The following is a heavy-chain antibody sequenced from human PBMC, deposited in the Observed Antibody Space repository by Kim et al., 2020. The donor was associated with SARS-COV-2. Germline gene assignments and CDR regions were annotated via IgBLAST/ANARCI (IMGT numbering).Heavy chain of an antibody. J-gene: IGHJ3*02. D-gene: IGHD1-1*01. CDR1: GGTFSSYA. V-gene: IGHV1-69*04. Sequence: SVKVSCKASGGTFSSYAISWVRQAPGQGLEWMGRIIPILGIANYAQKFQGRVTITADKSTSTAYMELSSLRSEDTAVYYCARVHGLQHAFDIWGQGTMVTVSS. CDR2: IIPILGIA. CDR3: ARVHGLQHAFDI.